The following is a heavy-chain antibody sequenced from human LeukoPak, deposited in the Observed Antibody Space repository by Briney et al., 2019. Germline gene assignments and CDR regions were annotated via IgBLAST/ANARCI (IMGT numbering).Heavy chain of an antibody. J-gene: IGHJ5*02. Sequence: SGGSLRLSCAASGFTFSDYYMSWIRQAPGKGLEWVSYISSSGSTIYYADSVKGRFTISRDNAKNSLYLRMNSLRAEDTAVYYCAREREDGYSGSYGTIDPWGQGTLVTVSS. CDR2: ISSSGSTI. CDR3: AREREDGYSGSYGTIDP. CDR1: GFTFSDYY. D-gene: IGHD1-26*01. V-gene: IGHV3-11*04.